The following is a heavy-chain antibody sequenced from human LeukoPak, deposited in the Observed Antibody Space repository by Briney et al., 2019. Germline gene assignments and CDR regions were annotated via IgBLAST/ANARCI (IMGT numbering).Heavy chain of an antibody. CDR2: INNVGSST. CDR3: ARGLYYGMDV. CDR1: GFTFSTYW. J-gene: IGHJ6*02. V-gene: IGHV3-74*01. Sequence: GGSLRLSCAASGFTFSTYWMPWVRQVPGKGLVWVSRINNVGSSTTYADSVKGRFTISRDNAKNTLYLQMNSLRVEDTAVYYCARGLYYGMDVWGQGTTVTVSS.